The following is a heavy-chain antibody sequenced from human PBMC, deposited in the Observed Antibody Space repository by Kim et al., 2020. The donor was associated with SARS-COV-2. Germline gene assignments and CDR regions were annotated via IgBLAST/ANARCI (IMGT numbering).Heavy chain of an antibody. D-gene: IGHD3-22*01. V-gene: IGHV3-30*01. Sequence: VKGRFTISRDNSKNTLYLQMNSRRAEDTAVYYCAGDADIYYDSSGYYLDYWGQGTLVTVSS. CDR3: AGDADIYYDSSGYYLDY. J-gene: IGHJ4*02.